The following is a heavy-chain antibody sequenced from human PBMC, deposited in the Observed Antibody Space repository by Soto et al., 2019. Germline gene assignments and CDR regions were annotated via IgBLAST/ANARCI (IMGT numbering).Heavy chain of an antibody. CDR3: ARGAHGIPHLDY. Sequence: QVQLQESGPGLVKPSETLSLTCTVSGGSISSYYWSWIRQPPGKGLEWIAYIYSSGSTNYNPSLRSRVTISVDASKNQFSLKLSSVTAADTAVYYCARGAHGIPHLDYWGQGTLVIVSS. CDR1: GGSISSYY. D-gene: IGHD2-21*01. CDR2: IYSSGST. V-gene: IGHV4-59*01. J-gene: IGHJ4*02.